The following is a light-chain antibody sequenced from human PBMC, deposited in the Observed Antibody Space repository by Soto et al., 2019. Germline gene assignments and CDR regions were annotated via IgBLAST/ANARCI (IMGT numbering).Light chain of an antibody. CDR3: SSYTSSSTYV. CDR2: DVS. CDR1: SSDVGGYNY. V-gene: IGLV2-14*01. Sequence: ELTQPAYVSSAPGQAITISCSGTSSDVGGYNYVSWYQQHPGKAPKLMIYDVSNRPSGVSNRFSGSKSGNTASLTISGLQAEDEADYYCSSYTSSSTYVFGTGTKFTVL. J-gene: IGLJ1*01.